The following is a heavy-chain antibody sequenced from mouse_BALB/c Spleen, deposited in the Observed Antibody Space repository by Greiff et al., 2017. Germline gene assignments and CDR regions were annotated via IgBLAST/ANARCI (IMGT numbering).Heavy chain of an antibody. J-gene: IGHJ3*01. CDR1: GFTFSSYA. CDR3: ARSYGNYFAY. Sequence: EVQGVESGGGLVKPGGSLKLSCAASGFTFSSYAMSWVRQTPEKRLEWVASISSGGSTYYPDSVKGRVTISRDNARNILYLQMSSLRSEDTAMYYGARSYGNYFAYWGQGTLVTVAA. D-gene: IGHD2-1*01. V-gene: IGHV5-6-5*01. CDR2: ISSGGST.